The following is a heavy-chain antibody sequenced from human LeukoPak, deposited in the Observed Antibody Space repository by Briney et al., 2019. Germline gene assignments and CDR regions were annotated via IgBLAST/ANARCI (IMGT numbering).Heavy chain of an antibody. V-gene: IGHV6-1*01. Sequence: PSQTLSLTCVISGDSVSSNAAAWNWIRQSPPRGLEWLGRTYSRSEWYYDYAVSVRGRITINPDTSKNQFSLHLTSVTPEDTAVYYCAHGDIYFDYWGQGTLITVSS. CDR1: GDSVSSNAAA. CDR3: AHGDIYFDY. CDR2: TYSRSEWYY. J-gene: IGHJ4*02. D-gene: IGHD2-15*01.